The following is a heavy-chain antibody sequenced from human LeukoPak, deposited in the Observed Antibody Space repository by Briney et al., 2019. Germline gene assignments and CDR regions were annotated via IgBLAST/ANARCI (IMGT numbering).Heavy chain of an antibody. CDR2: VSRNGEAT. D-gene: IGHD2-21*02. CDR3: EREMVTAQRYFDY. J-gene: IGHJ4*02. Sequence: GGSLRLSCAASGFTFSSHEMSWVRQAPGKGLEWVAVVSRNGEATDYRGSVKGRLTISRDNSKNMVYLEMNSLRAEDTAIYYCEREMVTAQRYFDYWGQGTLVTVSS. V-gene: IGHV3-23*01. CDR1: GFTFSSHE.